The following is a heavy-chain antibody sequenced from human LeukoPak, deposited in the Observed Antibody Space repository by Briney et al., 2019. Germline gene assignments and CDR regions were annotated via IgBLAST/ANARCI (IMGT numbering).Heavy chain of an antibody. CDR2: INPSGGST. CDR1: GGTFNSYA. CDR3: AREAAGGTTSFDY. J-gene: IGHJ4*02. D-gene: IGHD6-13*01. V-gene: IGHV1-46*02. Sequence: ASVKVSCKASGGTFNSYAFTWVRQAPGQGLEWMGIINPSGGSTSYAQKFQGRVTMTRDKSTSTVYMELSSLSSEDTAVHYCAREAAGGTTSFDYWGQGTLVTVSS.